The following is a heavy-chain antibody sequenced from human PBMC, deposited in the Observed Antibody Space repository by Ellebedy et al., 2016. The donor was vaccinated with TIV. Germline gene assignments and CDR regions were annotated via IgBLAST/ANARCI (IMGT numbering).Heavy chain of an antibody. D-gene: IGHD3-16*01. CDR2: INPDGSAE. CDR1: GFIISDDW. CDR3: VTWDRSYGP. V-gene: IGHV3-7*03. J-gene: IGHJ5*02. Sequence: GESLKISCEVPGFIISDDWMSWVRQAPGKGLEWVAHINPDGSAEYYVDSVEGRFTISRDNAKRSLFLQMNSLRVDDTAVYYCVTWDRSYGPWGQGSLVTISS.